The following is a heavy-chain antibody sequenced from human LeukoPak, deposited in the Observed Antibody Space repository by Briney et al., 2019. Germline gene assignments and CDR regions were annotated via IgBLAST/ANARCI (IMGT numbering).Heavy chain of an antibody. Sequence: ASVKVSCRASGGTFSSYAISWVRQAPGQGLEWMGRIIPIFGTANYAQKFQGRVTITTDESTSTAYMELSSLGSEDTAVYYCARDLGEYYDSSGYLSFFDYWGQGTLVTVSS. CDR1: GGTFSSYA. CDR2: IIPIFGTA. D-gene: IGHD3-22*01. V-gene: IGHV1-69*05. CDR3: ARDLGEYYDSSGYLSFFDY. J-gene: IGHJ4*02.